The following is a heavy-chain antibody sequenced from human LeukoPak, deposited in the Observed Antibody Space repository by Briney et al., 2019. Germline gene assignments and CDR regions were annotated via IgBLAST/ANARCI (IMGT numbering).Heavy chain of an antibody. CDR3: ARGHHLAGIAAAGTGPVDY. CDR1: GGTFSSYA. J-gene: IGHJ4*02. Sequence: SVKVSCKASGGTFSSYAISWVRQAPGQGLEWMGRIIPILGIANYAQKFQGRVTITADKSTSTAYMELSSLRSEDTAVYYCARGHHLAGIAAAGTGPVDYWGQGTLVTVSS. V-gene: IGHV1-69*04. CDR2: IIPILGIA. D-gene: IGHD6-13*01.